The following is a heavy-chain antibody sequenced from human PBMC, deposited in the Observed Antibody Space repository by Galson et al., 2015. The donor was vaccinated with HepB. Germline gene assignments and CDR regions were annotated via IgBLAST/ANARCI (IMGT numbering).Heavy chain of an antibody. V-gene: IGHV3-11*06. Sequence: SLRLSCAASGFNFSDYYMSWIRQTLEKGLEWLSYISMSSGHTNYAGAVKGRFTISRDNAKNTLFLQMTNLSAEDTAVYYCATYRFLSTSTGRFFRHWGQGTLVTVSS. D-gene: IGHD2/OR15-2a*01. CDR3: ATYRFLSTSTGRFFRH. CDR1: GFNFSDYY. J-gene: IGHJ1*01. CDR2: ISMSSGHT.